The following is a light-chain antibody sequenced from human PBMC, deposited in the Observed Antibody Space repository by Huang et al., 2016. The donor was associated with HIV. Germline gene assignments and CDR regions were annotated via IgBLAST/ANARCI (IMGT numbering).Light chain of an antibody. V-gene: IGKV1-39*01. Sequence: DIKLTQSPSSLSASVRERVTIPWRASQDIMTYVKWYQQRPGKAPKRLIYAASTLQSGVPSRFSGSGSGTDFSLNVSSLQPEDFATFYCQQSFNFPRTFGQGTKVEIK. CDR1: QDIMTY. CDR3: QQSFNFPRT. J-gene: IGKJ1*01. CDR2: AAS.